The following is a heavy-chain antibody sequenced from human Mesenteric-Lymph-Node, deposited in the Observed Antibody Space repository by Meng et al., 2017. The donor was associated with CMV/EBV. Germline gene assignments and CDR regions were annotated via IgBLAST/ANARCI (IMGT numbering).Heavy chain of an antibody. J-gene: IGHJ4*02. V-gene: IGHV3-53*01. CDR2: IYGGDNT. CDR1: GFTVSSSY. CDR3: ATSWGNSEHFDQ. D-gene: IGHD4-23*01. Sequence: GESLKISCAASGFTVSSSYMSWVRQAPGKGLEWVSLIYGGDNTNFADPVKGRFTISRDNSKNTVYLQMDSLRAEDTAVYYCATSWGNSEHFDQWGQGTLVTVSS.